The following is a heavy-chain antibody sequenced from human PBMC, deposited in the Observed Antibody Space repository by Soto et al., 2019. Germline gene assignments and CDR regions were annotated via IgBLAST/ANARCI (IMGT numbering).Heavy chain of an antibody. D-gene: IGHD3-10*01. V-gene: IGHV4-34*01. CDR3: ARGTYLGPFITMVRGVMDYFDY. CDR2: INHSGST. Sequence: SETLSLTCAVYGGSFSGYYWSWIRQPPGKGLEWIGEINHSGSTNYNPSLKSRVTISVDTSKNQFSLKLSSVTAADTAVYYCARGTYLGPFITMVRGVMDYFDYWGQGTLVTVSS. J-gene: IGHJ4*02. CDR1: GGSFSGYY.